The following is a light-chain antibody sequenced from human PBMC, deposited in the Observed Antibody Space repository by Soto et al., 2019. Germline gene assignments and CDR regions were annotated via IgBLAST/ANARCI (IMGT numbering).Light chain of an antibody. Sequence: DIQMTQSPSSLSAFAGDRVTITCRASQSISTYLNWYQQKPGKAPKLLIYAASSLQSGVPSRFSGSGSGTDFTLTISSLQPEDFATYYCQQRYTIPYTFGQGTKLEIK. J-gene: IGKJ2*01. CDR1: QSISTY. V-gene: IGKV1-39*01. CDR3: QQRYTIPYT. CDR2: AAS.